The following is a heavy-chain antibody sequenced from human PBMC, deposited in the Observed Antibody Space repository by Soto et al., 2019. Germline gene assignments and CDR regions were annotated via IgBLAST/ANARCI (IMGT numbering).Heavy chain of an antibody. Sequence: PSETLSLTCAVYGGSFSGYYWGWIRQPPGKGLEWIGEMHHSGSTKYNPSLKSRVTISVDTSKNQLSLRLSSVTAADTAVYYCARVARGYSSSWFDNWGQGALVTVSS. CDR1: GGSFSGYY. D-gene: IGHD6-13*01. J-gene: IGHJ4*02. V-gene: IGHV4-34*01. CDR3: ARVARGYSSSWFDN. CDR2: MHHSGST.